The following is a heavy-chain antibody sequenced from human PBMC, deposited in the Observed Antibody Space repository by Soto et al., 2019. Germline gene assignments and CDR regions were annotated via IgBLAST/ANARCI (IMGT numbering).Heavy chain of an antibody. CDR2: ISAYDGKT. V-gene: IGHV1-18*01. D-gene: IGHD3-3*01. Sequence: GASVKVSCKTSGSTFNTYGINWVRQAPGQGLELMGWISAYDGKTTYAEKFQGRVTLTTDTSTSTAYMELRSLRSDDTAIYYCAGDPHEFWTSYWFDPWGQGTPCTVSS. J-gene: IGHJ5*02. CDR1: GSTFNTYG. CDR3: AGDPHEFWTSYWFDP.